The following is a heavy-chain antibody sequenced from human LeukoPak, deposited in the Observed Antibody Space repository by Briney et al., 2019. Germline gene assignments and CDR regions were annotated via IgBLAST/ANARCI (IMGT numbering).Heavy chain of an antibody. CDR3: ARDFGIQGVPTPFDY. V-gene: IGHV1-2*02. J-gene: IGHJ4*02. Sequence: ASVKVSCKASGYTFTAYYMHWVRQAPGQGLEWMGWIDPNSGGTEYAQNFQGRVTMTRDTSISTAYMELISLTSDDTALYYCARDFGIQGVPTPFDYWGQGTLVTVSS. CDR1: GYTFTAYY. CDR2: IDPNSGGT. D-gene: IGHD3-10*01.